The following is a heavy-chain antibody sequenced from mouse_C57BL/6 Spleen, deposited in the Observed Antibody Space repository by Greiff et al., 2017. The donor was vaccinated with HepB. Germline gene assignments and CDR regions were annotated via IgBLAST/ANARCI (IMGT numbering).Heavy chain of an antibody. D-gene: IGHD2-3*01. CDR2: IYWDDDK. Sequence: QVTLKESGPGILQSSQTLSLTCSFSGFSLSTSGMGVSWIRQPSGKGLEWLAHIYWDDDKRYNPSLKSRLTISKDTSRNQVFLKITSVDTADTATYYCARDDGYYGFDYWGQGTTLTVSS. CDR3: ARDDGYYGFDY. J-gene: IGHJ2*01. V-gene: IGHV8-12*01. CDR1: GFSLSTSGMG.